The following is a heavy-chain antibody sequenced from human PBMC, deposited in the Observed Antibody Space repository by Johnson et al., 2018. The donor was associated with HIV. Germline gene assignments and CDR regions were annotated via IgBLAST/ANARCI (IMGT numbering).Heavy chain of an antibody. J-gene: IGHJ3*02. Sequence: QMQLVESGGGLVQPGGSLRLSCAASGFTFSDYYMSWIRQAPGKGPEWVAVIRYDGSNTHYADSVKGRFTISRDNSKNTLYLQMNSLRAEDTAVYYCARVGVSGYDLAAFDIWGQGTMVTVSS. V-gene: IGHV3-33*08. CDR2: IRYDGSNT. CDR1: GFTFSDYY. CDR3: ARVGVSGYDLAAFDI. D-gene: IGHD5-12*01.